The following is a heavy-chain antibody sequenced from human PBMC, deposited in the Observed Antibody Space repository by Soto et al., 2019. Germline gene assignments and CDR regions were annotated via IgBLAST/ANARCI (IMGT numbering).Heavy chain of an antibody. CDR3: ARHIHNQGFEYYFDS. Sequence: SETLSLTCIASGGSITRSGSAWGWIRQSPGKGLEWIGTIDYSGNIYYIPSLKSRITISVDTSKNQISLKLSSVTAADTAVYYCARHIHNQGFEYYFDSWGQGTLVTVSS. J-gene: IGHJ4*02. V-gene: IGHV4-39*01. D-gene: IGHD1-1*01. CDR1: GGSITRSGSA. CDR2: IDYSGNI.